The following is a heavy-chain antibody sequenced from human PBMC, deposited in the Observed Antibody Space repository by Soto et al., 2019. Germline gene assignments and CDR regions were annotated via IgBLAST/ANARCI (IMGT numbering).Heavy chain of an antibody. CDR3: VTWHAREHAYDV. J-gene: IGHJ3*01. CDR1: GLTVSGKKY. D-gene: IGHD1-1*01. V-gene: IGHV3-53*01. CDR2: LYDVDGS. Sequence: DVQLGESGGGLMQPGESLRLSCAASGLTVSGKKYVAWVRQAPGKGLEWVSALYDVDGSFYSDSVKGRFTTSSDSSKTTVYLQMNDLRPADTAVYYCVTWHAREHAYDVWGQRTTVTVSS.